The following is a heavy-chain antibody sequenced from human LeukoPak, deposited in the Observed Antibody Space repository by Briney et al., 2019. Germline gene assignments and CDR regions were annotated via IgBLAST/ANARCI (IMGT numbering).Heavy chain of an antibody. CDR2: IYTSGST. Sequence: PSETLSLTCTVSGGSISSYYWSWIRQPAGKGLEWIGRIYTSGSTNYNPSLKSRVTMSVDTSKNQFSLKLSSVTAADTAVYYCARDAPVRYSGSYFDYWGQGTLVTVSS. CDR1: GGSISSYY. V-gene: IGHV4-4*07. CDR3: ARDAPVRYSGSYFDY. D-gene: IGHD1-26*01. J-gene: IGHJ4*02.